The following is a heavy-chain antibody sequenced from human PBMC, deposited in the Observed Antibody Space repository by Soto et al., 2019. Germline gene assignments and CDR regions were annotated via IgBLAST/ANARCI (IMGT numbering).Heavy chain of an antibody. CDR1: GGSISSGGYY. V-gene: IGHV4-31*03. D-gene: IGHD2-21*02. CDR2: IYYSGST. CDR3: ARGKRVVTAIPRYFQH. Sequence: QVQLQESGPGLVKPSQTLSLTCTVSGGSISSGGYYWSWIRQHPGKGLEWIGYIYYSGSTYYNPSLKSRVTISVDTSKNQFSLKLSSVTAADTAVYYCARGKRVVTAIPRYFQHWGQGTLVTVSS. J-gene: IGHJ1*01.